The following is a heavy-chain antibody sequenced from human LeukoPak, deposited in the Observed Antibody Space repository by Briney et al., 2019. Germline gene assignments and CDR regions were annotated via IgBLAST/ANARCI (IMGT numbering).Heavy chain of an antibody. Sequence: PGGSLRLSCTASGFTFSSYDMHWVRQATGKGLEWVSGIGIAGDTHYPNSVRGRFTIFRENARNSLYLQMNSLRVEDTAVYYCAGAEPPYHGRLDSWGQGILVTVSS. CDR2: IGIAGDT. CDR3: AGAEPPYHGRLDS. D-gene: IGHD3-16*01. V-gene: IGHV3-13*01. CDR1: GFTFSSYD. J-gene: IGHJ5*01.